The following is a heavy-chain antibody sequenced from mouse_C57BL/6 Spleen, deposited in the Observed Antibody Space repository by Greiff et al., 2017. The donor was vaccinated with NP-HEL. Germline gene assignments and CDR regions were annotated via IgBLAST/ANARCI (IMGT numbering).Heavy chain of an antibody. Sequence: VQLQQSGAELVRPGTSVKLSCKASGYTFTSYWMHWVKQRPGQGLEWIGVIDPSDSYTNYNQKFKGKATLTVDTSSSTAYMQLSSLTSEDSAVYYCAGYSNYDAMDYWGQGTSVTVSS. CDR2: IDPSDSYT. D-gene: IGHD2-5*01. CDR1: GYTFTSYW. J-gene: IGHJ4*01. CDR3: AGYSNYDAMDY. V-gene: IGHV1-59*01.